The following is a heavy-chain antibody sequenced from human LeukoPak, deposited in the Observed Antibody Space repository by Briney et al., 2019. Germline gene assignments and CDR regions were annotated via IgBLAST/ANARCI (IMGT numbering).Heavy chain of an antibody. Sequence: PGGSLRLSCAASGFMFSNSDMNRVRQAPGKGLEWVLSISSRGRYIYYADSVKGRFTISRDNTQNSLSLQMNSLRVEDTAVYYCARDGVGAGTIASAGSDYWGQGTLITVSS. J-gene: IGHJ4*02. CDR1: GFMFSNSD. D-gene: IGHD6-13*01. V-gene: IGHV3-21*01. CDR3: ARDGVGAGTIASAGSDY. CDR2: ISSRGRYI.